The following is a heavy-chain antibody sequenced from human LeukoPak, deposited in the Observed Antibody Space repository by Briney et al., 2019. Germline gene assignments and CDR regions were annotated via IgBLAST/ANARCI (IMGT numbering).Heavy chain of an antibody. CDR3: TREAEYSFDY. CDR1: GFTFGDYA. V-gene: IGHV3-49*04. Sequence: GGSLRLSCTASGFTFGDYAMSWVRQAPGKGLEWVGFIRSKAYGGTTEYAASVKGRFTISRDDSKSIAYLQMNSLKTEDTAVYYCTREAEYSFDYWGQGTLVTVSS. J-gene: IGHJ4*02. CDR2: IRSKAYGGTT. D-gene: IGHD2/OR15-2a*01.